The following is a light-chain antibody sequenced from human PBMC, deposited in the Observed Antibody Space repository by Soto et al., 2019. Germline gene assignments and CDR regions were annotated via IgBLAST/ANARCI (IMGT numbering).Light chain of an antibody. CDR2: EVS. V-gene: IGLV2-23*02. CDR3: CAYIGSSSWV. J-gene: IGLJ3*02. CDR1: SSDVGTFDL. Sequence: QSVLTQPASVSGSPGQSITLPCTGISSDVGTFDLVSWYQYLPGKAPKLIIYEVSERPSGISNRFSGSKSGGTASLTISGLQSEDEADYFCCAYIGSSSWVFGGGTKLTVL.